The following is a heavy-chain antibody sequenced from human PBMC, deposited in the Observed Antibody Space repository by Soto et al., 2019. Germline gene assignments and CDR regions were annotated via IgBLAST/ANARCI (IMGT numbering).Heavy chain of an antibody. CDR1: SGSISSSSYY. J-gene: IGHJ3*02. V-gene: IGHV4-39*02. CDR2: IYYTGNT. D-gene: IGHD3-9*01. Sequence: SETLSLTCTVSSGSISSSSYYWGWIRQPPGKGLEWIGSIYYTGNTYYNPSLKSRVTISVDTSKNHFSLKLTSVTAADTALYYCILRYFDWVVPTIWGQGTMVPVSS. CDR3: ILRYFDWVVPTI.